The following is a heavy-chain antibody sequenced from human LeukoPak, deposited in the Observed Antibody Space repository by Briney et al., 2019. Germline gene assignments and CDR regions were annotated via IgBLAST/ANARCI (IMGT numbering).Heavy chain of an antibody. CDR2: INTNTGNP. CDR3: SRPRAMVRGVRWFDP. J-gene: IGHJ5*02. V-gene: IGHV7-4-1*02. Sequence: ASAKVSCKASGYTFTSYAMNWVRQAPGQGLEWMGWINTNTGNPTYAQGFTGRFVFSLDTSVSTAYLQISSLKAEDTAVYYCSRPRAMVRGVRWFDPWGQGTLVTVSS. CDR1: GYTFTSYA. D-gene: IGHD3-10*01.